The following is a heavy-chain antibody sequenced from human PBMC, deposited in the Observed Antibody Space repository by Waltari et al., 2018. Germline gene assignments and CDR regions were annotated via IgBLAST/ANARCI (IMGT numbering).Heavy chain of an antibody. CDR2: ITVGDDT. D-gene: IGHD1-20*01. CDR3: ATPFYNWDDPLHS. J-gene: IGHJ4*02. CDR1: RVTFGNSA. V-gene: IGHV3-23*01. Sequence: VQLLESGGDWVQPGGSLRLSGSASRVTFGNSAINWVRLAPRTGREWVSAITVGDDTYYADSVRGRFTISRDTSKDTVYLQMDGLRAEDTAVYYCATPFYNWDDPLHSWGQGTLVTVSS.